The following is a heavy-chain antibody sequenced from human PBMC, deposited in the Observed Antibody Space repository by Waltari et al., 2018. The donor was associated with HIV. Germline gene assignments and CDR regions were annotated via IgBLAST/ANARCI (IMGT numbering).Heavy chain of an antibody. J-gene: IGHJ4*02. CDR3: ARRYCSGGSCYANYFHY. V-gene: IGHV4-39*07. D-gene: IGHD2-15*01. CDR1: SGSISTSSYY. CDR2: IYYSGSS. Sequence: QLQLQESGPGLVKPSETLSLPCTVSSGSISTSSYYWGWIRQPPGKGLEWIGSIYYSGSSYYKPSLKSRVTISGDTAKNQFSLQLRSMTAADTGVYYCARRYCSGGSCYANYFHYWGQGTLVSVSS.